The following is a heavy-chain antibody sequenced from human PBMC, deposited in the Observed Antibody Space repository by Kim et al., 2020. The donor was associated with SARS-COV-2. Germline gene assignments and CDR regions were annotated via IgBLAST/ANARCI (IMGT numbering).Heavy chain of an antibody. D-gene: IGHD6-19*01. CDR1: GYTFTSYG. CDR2: ISAYNGNT. Sequence: ASVKVSCKASGYTFTSYGISWVRQAPGQGLEWMGWISAYNGNTNYAQKLQGRVTMTTDTSTSTAYMELRSLRSDDTAVYYCARDHSHQSWLGLFDPWGQGTLVTVSS. V-gene: IGHV1-18*01. CDR3: ARDHSHQSWLGLFDP. J-gene: IGHJ5*02.